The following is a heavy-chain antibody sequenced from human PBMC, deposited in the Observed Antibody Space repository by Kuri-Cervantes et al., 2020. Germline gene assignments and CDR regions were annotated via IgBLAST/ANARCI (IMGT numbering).Heavy chain of an antibody. J-gene: IGHJ3*02. CDR3: ARGDTVDAFDI. CDR2: INHSGST. Sequence: GSLRLSCTVSGGSISSSSYYWGWIRQPPGKGLEWIGEINHSGSTNYNPSLKSLVTISVDTAKNQFSLKLSSVTAADTAVYYCARGDTVDAFDIWGQGTMVTVSS. V-gene: IGHV4-39*07. D-gene: IGHD2-2*02. CDR1: GGSISSSSYY.